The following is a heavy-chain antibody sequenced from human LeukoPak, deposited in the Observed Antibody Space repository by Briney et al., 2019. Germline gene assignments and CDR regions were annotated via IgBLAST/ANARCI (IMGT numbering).Heavy chain of an antibody. CDR3: ARGARLGYYYMDV. CDR2: ISSSSSYI. Sequence: PGGSLRLSCEASGFVFSSYSMNWVRQAPGKGLEWVSSISSSSSYIYYADSVKGRFTISRDNAKNSLYLQMNSLRAEDTAVYYCARGARLGYYYMDVWGKGTTVTVSS. V-gene: IGHV3-21*01. CDR1: GFVFSSYS. J-gene: IGHJ6*03.